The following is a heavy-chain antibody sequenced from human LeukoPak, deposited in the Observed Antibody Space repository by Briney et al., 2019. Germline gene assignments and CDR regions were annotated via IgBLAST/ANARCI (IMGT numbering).Heavy chain of an antibody. D-gene: IGHD3-10*01. CDR1: EFTFSSYA. J-gene: IGHJ3*02. V-gene: IGHV3-23*01. CDR2: ISGSGGST. CDR3: AKDHYYGSGSVGVFDI. Sequence: TGGSLRLSCAASEFTFSSYAMSWVRQAPGKGLEWVSGISGSGGSTNYADSVKGRFTISRDNSKNTLYLQMNSLRAEDTAVYYCAKDHYYGSGSVGVFDIWGQGTMVTVSS.